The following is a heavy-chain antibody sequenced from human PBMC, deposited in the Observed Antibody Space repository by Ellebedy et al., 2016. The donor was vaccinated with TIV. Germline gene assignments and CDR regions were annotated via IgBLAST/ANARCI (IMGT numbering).Heavy chain of an antibody. Sequence: PGGSLRLSCAASGFTFSSYWMHWVRQAPGKGLVWVSRINSDGSSTSYADSVKGRFTISRDNAKNTLYLQMNSLRAEDTAVYYCARGDFSGVGAFDIWGQGTMVTVSS. D-gene: IGHD2-15*01. V-gene: IGHV3-74*01. CDR1: GFTFSSYW. CDR3: ARGDFSGVGAFDI. CDR2: INSDGSST. J-gene: IGHJ3*02.